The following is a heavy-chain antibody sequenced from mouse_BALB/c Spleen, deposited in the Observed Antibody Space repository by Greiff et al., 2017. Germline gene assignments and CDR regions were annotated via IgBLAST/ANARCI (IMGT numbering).Heavy chain of an antibody. CDR3: ARQSYEGYYYAMDY. V-gene: IGHV1-31*01. CDR1: GYSFTGYY. CDR2: INPYNGAT. J-gene: IGHJ4*01. D-gene: IGHD2-3*01. Sequence: SGPELVKPGASVKISCKASGYSFTGYYMHWVKQSHVKSLEWIGRINPYNGATSYNQNFKDKASLTVDKSSSTAYMELHSLTSEDSAVYYCARQSYEGYYYAMDYWGQGTSVTVSS.